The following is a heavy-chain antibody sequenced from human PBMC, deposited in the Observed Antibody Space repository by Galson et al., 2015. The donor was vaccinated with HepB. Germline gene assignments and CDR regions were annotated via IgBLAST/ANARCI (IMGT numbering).Heavy chain of an antibody. D-gene: IGHD6-19*01. CDR2: ISYDGSNK. Sequence: SLRLSCAASGFTFSSYAMHWVRQAPGKGLEWVAVISYDGSNKYYADSVKGRFTISRDNSKNTLYLQMNSLRAEDTAVYYCARDLGSGWNYWGQGTLVTVSS. CDR1: GFTFSSYA. J-gene: IGHJ4*02. V-gene: IGHV3-30-3*01. CDR3: ARDLGSGWNY.